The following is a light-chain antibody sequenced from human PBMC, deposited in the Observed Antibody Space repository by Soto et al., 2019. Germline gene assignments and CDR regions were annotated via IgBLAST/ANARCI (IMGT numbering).Light chain of an antibody. CDR2: ATS. CDR1: QSVSSTY. J-gene: IGKJ1*01. V-gene: IGKV3-20*01. Sequence: EIVLTQSPGTLSLSPGERASLSCRASQSVSSTYLAWYQQKPGQAPRLLIYATSTRATGIPDRFSGSGSGTDFTLTISRLEPEDFAVYYWQQYGSSLWTFGQGTTVEIK. CDR3: QQYGSSLWT.